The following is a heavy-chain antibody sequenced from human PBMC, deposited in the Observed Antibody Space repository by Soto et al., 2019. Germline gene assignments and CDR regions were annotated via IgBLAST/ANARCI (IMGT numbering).Heavy chain of an antibody. CDR2: IYYSGST. V-gene: IGHV4-30-4*01. J-gene: IGHJ5*02. CDR1: GGSISSGDYY. Sequence: TSETLSLTCTVSGGSISSGDYYWSWIRQPPGKGLEWIGYIYYSGSTYYNPSLKSRVTISVDTSKNQFSLKLSSVTAADTAVYYCARAISLSMNFWFDPWGQGTLVTVSS. D-gene: IGHD3-22*01. CDR3: ARAISLSMNFWFDP.